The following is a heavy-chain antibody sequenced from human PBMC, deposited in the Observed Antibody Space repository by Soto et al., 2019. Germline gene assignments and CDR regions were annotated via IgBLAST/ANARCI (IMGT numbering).Heavy chain of an antibody. CDR2: ISYGGST. CDR1: GGSINSGGYC. V-gene: IGHV4-31*03. Sequence: QVQLQESGPGLVKPSQTLSLTCTVSGGSINSGGYCWSWIRQHPGKGLDWIGCISYGGSTSYNPSLKSRVTISVDTSKNQCSLKLTSVTAAETAVYYCSRGILVWGQVALITVSS. D-gene: IGHD5-18*01. J-gene: IGHJ4*02. CDR3: SRGILV.